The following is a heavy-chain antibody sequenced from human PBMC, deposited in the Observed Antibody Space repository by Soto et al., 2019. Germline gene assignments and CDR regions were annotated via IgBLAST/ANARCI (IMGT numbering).Heavy chain of an antibody. D-gene: IGHD6-13*01. CDR3: AKVTKRAAAGRYEYYKYGMDV. V-gene: IGHV3-23*01. CDR2: ISGIGGSS. Sequence: PGGSLRLCCAASGFAFSTYAMTWVRQAPGKGLESVSVISGIGGSSYYAASVKGRFTISRDNSKNTLFLQMNGLRAEDTAVYYCAKVTKRAAAGRYEYYKYGMDVWGQGTTVTVSS. J-gene: IGHJ6*02. CDR1: GFAFSTYA.